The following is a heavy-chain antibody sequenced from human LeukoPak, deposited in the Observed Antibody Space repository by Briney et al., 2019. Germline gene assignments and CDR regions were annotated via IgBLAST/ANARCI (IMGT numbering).Heavy chain of an antibody. CDR3: ARVTQNYAFDI. CDR1: GFTFDDYA. Sequence: PGGSLRLSCAASGFTFDDYAMHWVRQAPGKGLEWVSGISWNSGSIGYADSVKGRFTISRDNAKNSLFLQMNSLRSDDTAVYYCARVTQNYAFDIWGQGTMVTVSS. V-gene: IGHV3-9*01. J-gene: IGHJ3*02. D-gene: IGHD1-7*01. CDR2: ISWNSGSI.